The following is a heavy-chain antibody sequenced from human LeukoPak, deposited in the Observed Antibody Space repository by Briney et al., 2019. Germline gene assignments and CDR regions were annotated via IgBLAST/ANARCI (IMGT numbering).Heavy chain of an antibody. V-gene: IGHV3-7*01. Sequence: GSLRLSCVASGFSFSSYWMSWFRQVPGKGLEWVGNINQDGNKKYYVDSVKGRFTISRDNAKNSLYLQMNSLRAEDTAVYYCARAPGYRSFLDYWGQGTLVTVSS. CDR1: GFSFSSYW. CDR3: ARAPGYRSFLDY. CDR2: INQDGNKK. D-gene: IGHD6-13*01. J-gene: IGHJ4*02.